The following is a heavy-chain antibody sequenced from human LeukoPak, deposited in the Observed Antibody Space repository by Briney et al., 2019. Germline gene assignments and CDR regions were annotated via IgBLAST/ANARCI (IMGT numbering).Heavy chain of an antibody. CDR2: ISYSGST. Sequence: SETLSLTCTVSGGSISSYYWSWIRQPPGKGLEWIGYISYSGSTNYNPSLKSRVTISVDTSKNQFSLKLNSVTATDTAVYYCARHSGSYYDNYDYWGQGTLVTVSS. CDR3: ARHSGSYYDNYDY. CDR1: GGSISSYY. J-gene: IGHJ4*02. D-gene: IGHD1-26*01. V-gene: IGHV4-59*08.